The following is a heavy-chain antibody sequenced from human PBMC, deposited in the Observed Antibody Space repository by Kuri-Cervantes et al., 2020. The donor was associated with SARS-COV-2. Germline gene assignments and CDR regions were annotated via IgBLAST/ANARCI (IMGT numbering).Heavy chain of an antibody. CDR2: IYPGDSDT. D-gene: IGHD4-11*01. Sequence: GESLKISCKGSGYSFTSYWIGWVRQMPGKGLEWMGIIYPGDSDTRYSPSFQGQVTISGDKSTSTAYLQWSSLKASDTAIYYCARQSWATPTTKEWFDPWGQSSLVTGSS. CDR3: ARQSWATPTTKEWFDP. V-gene: IGHV5-51*01. J-gene: IGHJ5*02. CDR1: GYSFTSYW.